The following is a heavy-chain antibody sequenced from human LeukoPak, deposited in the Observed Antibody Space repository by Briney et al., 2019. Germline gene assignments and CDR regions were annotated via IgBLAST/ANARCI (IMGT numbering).Heavy chain of an antibody. CDR2: IYYSGST. Sequence: SETLSLTCTVSGGSISSGGYYWSWIRQHPGKGLEWIGYIYYSGSTYYNPSLKSRVTITVDTSKNQFSLKLSSVTAADTAVYYCARGRLGVGWFDPWGQGTLVTVS. V-gene: IGHV4-31*03. CDR1: GGSISSGGYY. CDR3: ARGRLGVGWFDP. D-gene: IGHD2-8*01. J-gene: IGHJ5*02.